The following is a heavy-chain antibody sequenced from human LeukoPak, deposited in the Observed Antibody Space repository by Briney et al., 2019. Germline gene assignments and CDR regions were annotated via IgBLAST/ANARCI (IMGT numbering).Heavy chain of an antibody. J-gene: IGHJ4*02. D-gene: IGHD3-16*01. CDR1: GFTFSSYA. CDR3: AKGVIWGSSLEAPNYFFDY. CDR2: ISGSGGST. V-gene: IGHV3-23*01. Sequence: PGGSLRLSCAASGFTFSSYAMSWVRQAPGKGLEWVSAISGSGGSTYYADSVKGRFAISRDNSKNTLYLQMNSLRAEDTAVYYCAKGVIWGSSLEAPNYFFDYWGQGTLATVSS.